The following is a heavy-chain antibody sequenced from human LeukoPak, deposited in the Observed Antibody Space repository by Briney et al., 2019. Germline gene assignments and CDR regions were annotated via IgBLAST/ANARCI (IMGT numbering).Heavy chain of an antibody. CDR2: ITSSSSTI. CDR1: GGSISSSS. CDR3: ARDDRGY. J-gene: IGHJ4*02. Sequence: ETLSLTCTVSGGSISSSSYYWGWIRQPPGKGLEWVSYITSSSSTIYHADSVKGRFTISRDNAKNSLYLQVNSLRAEDTAVYYCARDDRGYWGQGTLVTVSS. V-gene: IGHV3-48*01.